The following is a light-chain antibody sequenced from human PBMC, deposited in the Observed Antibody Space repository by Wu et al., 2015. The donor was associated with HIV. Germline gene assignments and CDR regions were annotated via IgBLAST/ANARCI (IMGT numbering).Light chain of an antibody. CDR1: QNVDTNY. CDR2: STF. Sequence: EIVLTQSPVTLSSSPGESASLSCRASQNVDTNYFAWYQQKPRQPPRLLIYSTFNRAAGISDRFRGSGSGTEFTLTISSLEPEDFGVYYCQHRSDWPTFGQGTKVEIQ. CDR3: QHRSDWPT. J-gene: IGKJ1*01. V-gene: IGKV3D-20*02.